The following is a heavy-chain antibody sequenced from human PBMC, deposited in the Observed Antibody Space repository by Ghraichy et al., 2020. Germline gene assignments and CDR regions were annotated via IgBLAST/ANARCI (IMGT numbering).Heavy chain of an antibody. D-gene: IGHD6-19*01. CDR3: ARGRGWYPFIDY. V-gene: IGHV4-34*01. J-gene: IGHJ4*02. CDR1: GGSFSGYY. Sequence: ETLSLTCAVYGGSFSGYYWSWIRQPPGKGLEWIGEINHSGSTNYNPSLKSRVTISVDTSKNQFSLKLSSVTAADTAVYYCARGRGWYPFIDYWGQGTLVTVSS. CDR2: INHSGST.